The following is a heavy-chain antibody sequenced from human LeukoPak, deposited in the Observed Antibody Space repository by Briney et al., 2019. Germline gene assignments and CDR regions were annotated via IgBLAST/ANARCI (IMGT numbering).Heavy chain of an antibody. V-gene: IGHV1-2*02. D-gene: IGHD2-2*01. CDR1: GYTFTGYY. CDR3: ARASSGYCSSTSCYIDY. J-gene: IGHJ4*02. CDR2: INPNSGGT. Sequence: ASVKVSCKASGYTFTGYYMHWVRQAPGQGLEWMGWINPNSGGTNYAQKFQGSVTMTRDTSISTAYMELSRLRSDDTAVYYCARASSGYCSSTSCYIDYWGQGALVTVSS.